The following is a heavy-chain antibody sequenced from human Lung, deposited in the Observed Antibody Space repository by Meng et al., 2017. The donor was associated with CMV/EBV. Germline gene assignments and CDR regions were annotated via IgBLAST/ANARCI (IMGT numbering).Heavy chain of an antibody. J-gene: IGHJ4*02. CDR2: IYPGDSDT. CDR1: GYSFTSYW. V-gene: IGHV5-51*01. D-gene: IGHD6-19*01. CDR3: ARQAVAGTGGFDY. Sequence: XVSCXVSGYSFTSYWIGWVRQMPGKGLEWMGIIYPGDSDTGYSPSFQGQVTMSADKSTTTAYLQWSSLKASDTAIYYCARQAVAGTGGFDYWGQGTRVTVSS.